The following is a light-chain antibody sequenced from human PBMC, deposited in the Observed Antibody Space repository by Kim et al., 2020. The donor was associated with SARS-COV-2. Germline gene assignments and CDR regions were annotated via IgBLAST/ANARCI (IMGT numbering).Light chain of an antibody. CDR3: QQGDGPSIT. CDR2: DAS. CDR1: QDIGTY. V-gene: IGKV1-33*01. Sequence: DIQMTQSPSSLSASVGDRVTITCQASQDIGTYLNWYQQEAGQPPKLLIYDASSLQVGVPSRFSGSGSGTHFTFTISRLKPEDSATYYCQQGDGPSITFGQGTRLEIK. J-gene: IGKJ5*01.